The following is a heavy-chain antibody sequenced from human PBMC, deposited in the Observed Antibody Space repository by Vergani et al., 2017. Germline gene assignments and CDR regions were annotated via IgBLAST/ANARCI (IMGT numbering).Heavy chain of an antibody. D-gene: IGHD3/OR15-3a*01. CDR1: GFTFSNSA. CDR2: ISGHGDRT. Sequence: EVHLLESGGGQVEAGGSLRLSCVASGFTFSNSAMSWVRQTSGKGLEWVSAISGHGDRTYYADSVKGRFTISRDNAKNSLYLQMNSLRAEDTAVYYCARDMSFWYWGQGTLVTVSS. V-gene: IGHV3-23*01. CDR3: ARDMSFWY. J-gene: IGHJ4*02.